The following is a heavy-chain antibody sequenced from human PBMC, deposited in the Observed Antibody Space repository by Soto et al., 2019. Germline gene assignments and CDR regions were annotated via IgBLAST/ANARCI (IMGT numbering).Heavy chain of an antibody. V-gene: IGHV4-34*01. CDR2: INHSGST. Sequence: SETLSLTCAVYGGSFSGYYWSWIRQPPGKGLEWIGEINHSGSTNYNPSLKSRVTISVDTSKNQFSLKLSSVTAADTAVYYCARGAPHIVVVTAGHFDYWGQGTLVTVSS. D-gene: IGHD2-21*02. CDR1: GGSFSGYY. CDR3: ARGAPHIVVVTAGHFDY. J-gene: IGHJ4*02.